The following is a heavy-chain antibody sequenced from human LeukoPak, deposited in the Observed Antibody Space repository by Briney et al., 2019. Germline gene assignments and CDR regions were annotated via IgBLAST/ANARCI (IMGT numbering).Heavy chain of an antibody. J-gene: IGHJ4*02. Sequence: SQTLSLTFAISGDSVSSNSAAWNWIRQSPSRGLEWLGRTYYRSKWYNDYAVSVKSRITINPDTSKNQFSLQLNSVTPEDTAVYYCAREDDCSSTSCYTPFDYWGQGTLVTVSS. V-gene: IGHV6-1*01. CDR2: TYYRSKWYN. CDR1: GDSVSSNSAA. CDR3: AREDDCSSTSCYTPFDY. D-gene: IGHD2-2*02.